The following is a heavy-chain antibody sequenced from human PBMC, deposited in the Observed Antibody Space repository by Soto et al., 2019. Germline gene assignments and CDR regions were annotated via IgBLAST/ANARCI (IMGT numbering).Heavy chain of an antibody. V-gene: IGHV4-39*01. Sequence: QLQLQESGPGLVKPSETLSLTCTVSGGSITSSSYYWGWIRQPPGKGLEWIGGIYYSGSTYYNPSLKSRVTISVDTSKNQFSLKLSSVTAADTAVYYCARHDIVVVPAAMLGRAFDIWGQGTMVTVSS. CDR1: GGSITSSSYY. CDR2: IYYSGST. J-gene: IGHJ3*02. CDR3: ARHDIVVVPAAMLGRAFDI. D-gene: IGHD2-2*01.